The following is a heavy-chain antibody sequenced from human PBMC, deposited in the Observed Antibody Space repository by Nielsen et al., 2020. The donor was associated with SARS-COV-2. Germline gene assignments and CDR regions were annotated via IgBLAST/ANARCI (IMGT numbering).Heavy chain of an antibody. J-gene: IGHJ4*02. D-gene: IGHD5-24*01. CDR1: GFTFSSYG. CDR2: ISYDGSNK. V-gene: IGHV3-30*18. Sequence: GESLKISCAASGFTFSSYGMHWVRQAPGKGLEWVAVISYDGSNKYYADSVKGRFTISRDNSKNTLYLQMNSLRAEDTAVYYCAKLREMVGYWGQGTLVTVSS. CDR3: AKLREMVGY.